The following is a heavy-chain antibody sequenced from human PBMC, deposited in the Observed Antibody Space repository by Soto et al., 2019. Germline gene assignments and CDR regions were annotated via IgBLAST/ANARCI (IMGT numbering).Heavy chain of an antibody. CDR3: ARDELGIKGAFDI. D-gene: IGHD7-27*01. CDR2: IYYSGST. CDR1: GGSISSGDYY. J-gene: IGHJ3*02. Sequence: SETLSLTCTVSGGSISSGDYYWSWIRQPPAKGLEWIGYIYYSGSTYYNPSLKSRVTISVDTSKNQFSLKLSSVTAADTAVYYCARDELGIKGAFDIWGQGTMVTVSS. V-gene: IGHV4-30-4*01.